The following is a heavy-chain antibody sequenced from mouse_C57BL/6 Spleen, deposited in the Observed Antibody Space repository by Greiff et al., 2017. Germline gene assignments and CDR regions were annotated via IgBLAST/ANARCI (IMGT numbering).Heavy chain of an antibody. CDR2: IDPNSGGT. V-gene: IGHV1-72*01. D-gene: IGHD2-1*01. CDR3: ARERDYYGNSEFAY. Sequence: VKLQQPGAELVKPGASVKLSCKASGYTFTSYWMHWVKQRPGRGLEWIGRIDPNSGGTKYNEKFKSKATLTVDKPSSTAYMQLSSLTSEDSAVYYCARERDYYGNSEFAYWGQGTLVTVSA. CDR1: GYTFTSYW. J-gene: IGHJ3*01.